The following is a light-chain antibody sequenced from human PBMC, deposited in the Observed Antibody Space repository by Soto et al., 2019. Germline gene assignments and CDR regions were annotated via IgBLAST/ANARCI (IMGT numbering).Light chain of an antibody. J-gene: IGLJ3*02. V-gene: IGLV2-14*01. CDR3: SSYTSSSLGV. Sequence: QSALTQPASVSGSPGQSITISCTGTSSDVGGYNYVSWYQQHPGKAPKLMMHDVSNRPSGVSNRFSGSKSGNTASLTISGLQAEDEADYYCSSYTSSSLGVFGGGTKLTVL. CDR2: DVS. CDR1: SSDVGGYNY.